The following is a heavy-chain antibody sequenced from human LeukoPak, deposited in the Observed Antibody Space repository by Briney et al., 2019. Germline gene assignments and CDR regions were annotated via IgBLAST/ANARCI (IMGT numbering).Heavy chain of an antibody. D-gene: IGHD6-19*01. CDR3: ARVGIAVAGTPHAFDI. V-gene: IGHV3-33*01. Sequence: GRSLRLSCAASGFTFSSYGMHWVRQAPGKGLEWVAVIWYDGSNKYYADSVKGRFTISRDNSKNTLYLQMNSLRAEDTAVYYCARVGIAVAGTPHAFDIWGQGTMVTVSS. CDR1: GFTFSSYG. CDR2: IWYDGSNK. J-gene: IGHJ3*02.